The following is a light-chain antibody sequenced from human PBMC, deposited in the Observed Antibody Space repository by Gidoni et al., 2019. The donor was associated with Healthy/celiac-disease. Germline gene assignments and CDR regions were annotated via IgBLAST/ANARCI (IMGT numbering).Light chain of an antibody. V-gene: IGKV1-NL1*01. J-gene: IGKJ1*01. CDR3: QQYYSTLRT. CDR1: QGISNS. Sequence: DIQMSQSPSSLSASVGDRVTITCRASQGISNSLAWYQQKPGKAPKLLLYAASRLESGVPSRFSGSGSGTDYTLTISSLQPEDFATYYCQQYYSTLRTFGQGTKVEIK. CDR2: AAS.